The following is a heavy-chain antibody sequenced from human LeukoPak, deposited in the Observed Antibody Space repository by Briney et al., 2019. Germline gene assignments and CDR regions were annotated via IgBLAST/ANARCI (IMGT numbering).Heavy chain of an antibody. D-gene: IGHD3-22*01. Sequence: SETLSLTCAVYGGSFSGYYWSWIRQPPGKGLEWIGETNHSGSTNYNPSLKSRVTISVDTSKNQFSLKLSSVTAADTAVYYCARGYLAYYDSSGYVPYYFGYWGQGTLVTVSS. V-gene: IGHV4-34*01. CDR2: TNHSGST. CDR1: GGSFSGYY. J-gene: IGHJ4*02. CDR3: ARGYLAYYDSSGYVPYYFGY.